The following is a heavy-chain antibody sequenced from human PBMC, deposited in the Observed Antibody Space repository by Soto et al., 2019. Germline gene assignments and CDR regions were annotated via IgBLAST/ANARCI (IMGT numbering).Heavy chain of an antibody. D-gene: IGHD3-3*02. Sequence: PSGSLRLSCVACGFTISTYTMTWVRQAPGEGLAWVSIINPSGATTYYADSVKGRFTISRDNSKNTLYLPMTGPRAEDTALYYCAKRLQQAFDAFDSWGQGNMVTVSS. CDR3: AKRLQQAFDAFDS. J-gene: IGHJ4*02. CDR1: GFTISTYT. V-gene: IGHV3-23*01. CDR2: INPSGATT.